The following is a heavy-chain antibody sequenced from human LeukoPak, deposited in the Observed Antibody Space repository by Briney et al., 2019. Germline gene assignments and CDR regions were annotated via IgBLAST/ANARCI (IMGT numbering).Heavy chain of an antibody. D-gene: IGHD3-3*01. CDR2: IYYSGST. J-gene: IGHJ6*02. V-gene: IGHV4-59*01. Sequence: SSQTLSLTCTVSGGSISSYYWSWIRQPPGKGLEWIGYIYYSGSTNYNPSLKSRVTISVDTSKNQFSLKLSSVTAADTAVYYCARRSDYYYYGMDVWGQGTTVTVSS. CDR3: ARRSDYYYYGMDV. CDR1: GGSISSYY.